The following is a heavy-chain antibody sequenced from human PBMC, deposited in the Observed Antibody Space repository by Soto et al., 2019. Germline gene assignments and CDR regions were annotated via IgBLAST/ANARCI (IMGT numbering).Heavy chain of an antibody. V-gene: IGHV3-33*01. CDR2: ILYDVSNK. J-gene: IGHJ5*02. CDR3: ARDAYCSSTSCYAERGPYWFEP. Sequence: SLRLSCSASLFTFSSYGMHWVLKYPVKLLEFLAVILYDVSNKYYADSVKGRFTISRDNSKNTLYLQMNSLRAEDTAVYYCARDAYCSSTSCYAERGPYWFEPWGQGTLVTVSS. CDR1: LFTFSSYG. D-gene: IGHD2-2*01.